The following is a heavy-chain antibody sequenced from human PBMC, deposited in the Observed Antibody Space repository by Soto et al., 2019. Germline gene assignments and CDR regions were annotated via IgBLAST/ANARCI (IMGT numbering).Heavy chain of an antibody. CDR1: GYTFTSYD. V-gene: IGHV1-8*01. D-gene: IGHD6-13*01. J-gene: IGHJ5*02. Sequence: ASVKVSCKASGYTFTSYDINWVRRATGQGLEWMGWMNPNSGNTGYAQKFQGRVTITRDTSASTAYMELSSLRSEDTAVYYCARDVAAAAPWGQGTLVTVSS. CDR2: MNPNSGNT. CDR3: ARDVAAAAP.